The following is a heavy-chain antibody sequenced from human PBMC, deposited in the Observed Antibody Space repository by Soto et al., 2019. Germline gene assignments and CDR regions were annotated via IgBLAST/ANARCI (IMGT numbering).Heavy chain of an antibody. J-gene: IGHJ4*02. V-gene: IGHV4-4*02. Sequence: QVQLQESGPGLVEPSGTLSLTCAVSGGSVSSTNWWSWVRQPPGKGLEWIGEIYPSGSTYYNPSLKSRVTISVDKSKNQFSLSLSSVTAADPAVYFCARDRAVSARGSFDYWGQGTLVTVSS. D-gene: IGHD6-19*01. CDR3: ARDRAVSARGSFDY. CDR2: IYPSGST. CDR1: GGSVSSTNW.